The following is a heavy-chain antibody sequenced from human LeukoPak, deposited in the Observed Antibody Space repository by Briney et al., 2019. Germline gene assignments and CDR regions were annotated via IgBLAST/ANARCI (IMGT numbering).Heavy chain of an antibody. CDR3: ARALATVALAGYFQN. V-gene: IGHV3-30-3*01. J-gene: IGHJ1*01. Sequence: RSLRLSCASTDLTFSSYAMHWVRPAPGKGLEWETVISYYGSNKYYADSVKSRFTISRDNSKNTLYLQMNSLRAEDTAVYYCARALATVALAGYFQNWGEGTLVTVSS. CDR1: DLTFSSYA. D-gene: IGHD4-23*01. CDR2: ISYYGSNK.